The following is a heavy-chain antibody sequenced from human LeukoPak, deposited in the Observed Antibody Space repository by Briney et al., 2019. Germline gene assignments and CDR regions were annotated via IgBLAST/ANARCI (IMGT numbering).Heavy chain of an antibody. V-gene: IGHV3-33*01. CDR2: IWYDGSNK. J-gene: IGHJ3*02. Sequence: TGGSLRLSCAASGFTFSSYGMHWVRQAPGKGLEWVAVIWYDGSNKYYADSVKGRFTISRDNSKNTLYLQMNSLRAEDTAVYYCASGQGRYFDWLLSDDAFDIWGQGTMVTVSS. CDR1: GFTFSSYG. CDR3: ASGQGRYFDWLLSDDAFDI. D-gene: IGHD3-9*01.